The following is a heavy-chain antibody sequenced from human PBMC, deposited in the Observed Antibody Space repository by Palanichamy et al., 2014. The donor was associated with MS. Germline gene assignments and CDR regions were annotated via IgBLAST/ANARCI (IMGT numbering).Heavy chain of an antibody. Sequence: VQLHQWGAGLLKPSETLSLACAVYGTSSSTYYWSWIRQPPGKGLEWIGEISHTGSTNYNPSLENRVTISADTSKNQFSLRLNSVTAADTAVYYCARNSGSSGWWDVSWGQGTLVTVSS. D-gene: IGHD6-19*01. CDR3: ARNSGSSGWWDVS. V-gene: IGHV4-34*01. CDR1: GTSSSTYY. CDR2: ISHTGST. J-gene: IGHJ5*02.